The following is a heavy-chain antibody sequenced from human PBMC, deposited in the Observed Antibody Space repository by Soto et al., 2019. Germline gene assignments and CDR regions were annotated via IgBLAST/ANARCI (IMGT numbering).Heavy chain of an antibody. CDR3: AADRGYSYGYRYYYGMDV. Sequence: SVKVSCKASGFTFTSSAVQWVRQARGQRLEWIGWIVVGSGNTNYAQKLQERVTITRDMSTSTAYMELSSLRSEDTAVYYCAADRGYSYGYRYYYGMDVWGQGXTVTVSS. J-gene: IGHJ6*02. CDR2: IVVGSGNT. CDR1: GFTFTSSA. V-gene: IGHV1-58*01. D-gene: IGHD5-18*01.